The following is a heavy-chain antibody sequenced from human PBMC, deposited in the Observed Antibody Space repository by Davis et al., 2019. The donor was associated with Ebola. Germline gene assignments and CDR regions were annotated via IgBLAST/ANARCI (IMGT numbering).Heavy chain of an antibody. D-gene: IGHD2-15*01. V-gene: IGHV1-3*01. CDR3: AIIVDPLVWELVDV. Sequence: AASVKVSCKTSRYTFSSYVIHWVRQAPGQGLAWMGWINADNGDTKYSQKLQGRVTITRDTSASTAYMELRSLRSQYTAVYYCAIIVDPLVWELVDVWGQGTTVIVSS. CDR2: INADNGDT. J-gene: IGHJ6*02. CDR1: RYTFSSYV.